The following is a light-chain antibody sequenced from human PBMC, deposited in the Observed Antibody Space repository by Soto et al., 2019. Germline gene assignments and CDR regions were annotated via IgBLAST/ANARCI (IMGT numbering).Light chain of an antibody. CDR2: MAS. V-gene: IGKV1-5*03. Sequence: DIQMTQSPSTLSASVGDRVTITCRASQSISSWLAWYQQKPGKGPKLLIYMASSLESGVPSRFSGSGSGTEFTLTISSLQPDDFATYYSQQYNSYSWTFGQGTKVEIK. J-gene: IGKJ1*01. CDR3: QQYNSYSWT. CDR1: QSISSW.